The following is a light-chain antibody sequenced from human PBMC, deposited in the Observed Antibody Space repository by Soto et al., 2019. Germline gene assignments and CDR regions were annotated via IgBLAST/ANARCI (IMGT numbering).Light chain of an antibody. Sequence: EVVMTQSPATLSVSPGEGATLSCRASQGIGDTLAWYLHKPGQPPRLLIYDTSARATGVPARFSGSRSGTDFTLTINRLEPEDFAVYYCQQYGSSPETFGQGTKVDIK. CDR1: QGIGDT. CDR2: DTS. CDR3: QQYGSSPET. V-gene: IGKV3-15*01. J-gene: IGKJ1*01.